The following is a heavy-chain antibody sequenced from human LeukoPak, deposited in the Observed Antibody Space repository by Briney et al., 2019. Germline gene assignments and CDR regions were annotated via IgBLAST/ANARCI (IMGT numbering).Heavy chain of an antibody. CDR1: GGSISSYY. J-gene: IGHJ4*02. V-gene: IGHV4-59*07. CDR2: IYYRWST. Sequence: SDTLSLTCTVCGGSISSYYWSWIRQPPGKGLEGIGYIYYRWSTNYYPSLKSRVTNAVEPSKNQCFLKLSSVTAADTAVYYCARGRSSGWYLGWGQGTLVTVSS. CDR3: ARGRSSGWYLG. D-gene: IGHD6-19*01.